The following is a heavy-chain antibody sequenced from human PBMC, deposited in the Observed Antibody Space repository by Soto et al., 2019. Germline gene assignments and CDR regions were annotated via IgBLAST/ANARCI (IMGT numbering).Heavy chain of an antibody. Sequence: PGGSLRLSCAASGFTFSSFGIHWVRQAPGMGLEWVSTISYDGSSQFYANSVKGRFTISRDNFKNTLYLQMNSLRAEDTAVYYCAKQALGPTVFDSWGQGTLVTVSS. V-gene: IGHV3-30*18. J-gene: IGHJ4*02. CDR3: AKQALGPTVFDS. CDR2: ISYDGSSQ. CDR1: GFTFSSFG. D-gene: IGHD1-26*01.